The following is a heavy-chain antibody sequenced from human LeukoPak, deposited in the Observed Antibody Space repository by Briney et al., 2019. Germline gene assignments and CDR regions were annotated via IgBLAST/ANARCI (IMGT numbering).Heavy chain of an antibody. CDR2: INPNTGDT. J-gene: IGHJ3*01. V-gene: IGHV1-2*06. Sequence: ASVKVSCKASGYTFTGYYMHWVRQAPGQGLEWVGRINPNTGDTNYAQKFQGRVTMTRDTSISTAYMELSRLKSDDTAVFYCARDHVMTTVTYAEVDAFDLWGQGTMVTVSS. CDR1: GYTFTGYY. D-gene: IGHD4-17*01. CDR3: ARDHVMTTVTYAEVDAFDL.